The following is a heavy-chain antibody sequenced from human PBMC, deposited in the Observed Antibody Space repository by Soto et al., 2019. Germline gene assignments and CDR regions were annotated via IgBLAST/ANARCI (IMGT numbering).Heavy chain of an antibody. V-gene: IGHV1-18*04. CDR1: NYTFSDYY. J-gene: IGHJ6*02. Sequence: QVQLVQSGAEVKKPGASVRVSCKSSNYTFSDYYMHWVRQAPGQGLEWMGWISAKKGNTKYAQKFQGRVTMTTDTSTSTAYMELRSLRSDDTAVYYCAREILSPDFYFHGMDVWGQGTTVTVSS. CDR2: ISAKKGNT. CDR3: AREILSPDFYFHGMDV. D-gene: IGHD2-15*01.